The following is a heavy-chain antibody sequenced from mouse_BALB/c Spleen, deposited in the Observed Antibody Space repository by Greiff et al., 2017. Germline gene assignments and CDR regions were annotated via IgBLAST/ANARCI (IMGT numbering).Heavy chain of an antibody. J-gene: IGHJ4*01. Sequence: QVQLKQSGPELVRPGVSVKISCKGSSYTFTDYAMHWVKQSHAKSLEWIGVISTYYGNTNYNQKFKGKATMTVDKSSSTAYMELARLTSEDSAVYYCARSYDEHYYAMDYWGQGTSVTVSS. V-gene: IGHV1-67*01. D-gene: IGHD2-12*01. CDR3: ARSYDEHYYAMDY. CDR2: ISTYYGNT. CDR1: SYTFTDYA.